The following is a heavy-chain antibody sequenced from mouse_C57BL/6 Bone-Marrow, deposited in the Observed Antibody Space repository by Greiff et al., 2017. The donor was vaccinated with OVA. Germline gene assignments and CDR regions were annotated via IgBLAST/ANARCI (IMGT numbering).Heavy chain of an antibody. D-gene: IGHD2-3*01. J-gene: IGHJ3*01. CDR2: ISNGGGST. CDR1: GFTFSDYY. CDR3: ARHADGYYFAWFAY. V-gene: IGHV5-12*01. Sequence: EVKLMESGGGLVQPGGSLKLSCAASGFTFSDYYMYWVRQTPEKRLEWVAYISNGGGSTYYPDTVKGRFTISRDNAKNTLYLQMSRLKSEDTAMYYCARHADGYYFAWFAYWGQGTLVTVSA.